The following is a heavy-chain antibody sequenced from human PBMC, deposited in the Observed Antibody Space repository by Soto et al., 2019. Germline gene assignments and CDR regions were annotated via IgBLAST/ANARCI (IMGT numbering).Heavy chain of an antibody. J-gene: IGHJ4*01. D-gene: IGHD3-10*02. CDR3: ARAVCSGSYIY. CDR1: GDSVSSNSGA. CDR2: TYYRSRWYN. Sequence: SPTLSHTCAISGDSVSSNSGAWNSIRQSQSRGLEWLGRTYYRSRWYNDYALSVKSRISISSDTSKNQFSLQLNSVTPEDTAVYYCARAVCSGSYIYLGHGTLVTVSS. V-gene: IGHV6-1*01.